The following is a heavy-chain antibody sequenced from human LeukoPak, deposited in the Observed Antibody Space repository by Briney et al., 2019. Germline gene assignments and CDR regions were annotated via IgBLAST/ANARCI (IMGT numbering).Heavy chain of an antibody. D-gene: IGHD1-26*01. CDR3: ATGVGAGYGDAFDI. CDR1: GYTLTELS. V-gene: IGHV1-2*02. J-gene: IGHJ3*02. Sequence: ASVKVSCKVSGYTLTELSMHWVRQAPGQGLEWMGWINPNSGGTNYAQKFQGRVTMTRDTSISTAYMELSRLRSDDTAVYYCATGVGAGYGDAFDIWGQGTMVTVSS. CDR2: INPNSGGT.